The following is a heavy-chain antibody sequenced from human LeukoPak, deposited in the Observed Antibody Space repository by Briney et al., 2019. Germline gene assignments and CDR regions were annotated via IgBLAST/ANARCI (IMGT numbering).Heavy chain of an antibody. D-gene: IGHD3-22*01. J-gene: IGHJ4*02. CDR3: ARDRRATYYYDTSGYFYPCDY. V-gene: IGHV3-21*01. CDR1: GFTFSTYS. Sequence: GGSLRLSCAVSGFTFSTYSMNWVRQAPGKGLEWVSSISSSSSYIYYADSVRGRLTISRDNAKNSLYLQMNSLRAEDTAVYYCARDRRATYYYDTSGYFYPCDYWAQGTLVTVSS. CDR2: ISSSSSYI.